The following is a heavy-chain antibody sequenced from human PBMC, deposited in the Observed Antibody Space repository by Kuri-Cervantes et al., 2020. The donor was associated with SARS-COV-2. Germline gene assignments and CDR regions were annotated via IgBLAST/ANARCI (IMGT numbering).Heavy chain of an antibody. CDR3: ARDGGKSYYFDF. D-gene: IGHD6-25*01. CDR1: GGSISSYY. CDR2: IYYSGST. J-gene: IGHJ4*02. V-gene: IGHV4-59*12. Sequence: SETLSLTCTVSGGSISSYYWSWIRQPPGKGLEWTGYIYYSGSTNYNPSLKSRVTISIDTSKNQFSLKLSSVTAADTAVYYCARDGGKSYYFDFWGQGTLVTVSS.